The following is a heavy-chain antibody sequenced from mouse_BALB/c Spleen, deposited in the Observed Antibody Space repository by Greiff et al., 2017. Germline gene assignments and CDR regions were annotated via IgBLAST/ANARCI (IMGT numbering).Heavy chain of an antibody. CDR2: ISTYYGDS. CDR1: GYTFTDYA. D-gene: IGHD2-10*02. J-gene: IGHJ3*01. V-gene: IGHV1S137*01. Sequence: QVHVKQSGAELVRPGVSVKISCTGSGYTFTDYAMHWVKQSPAKSLEWIGFISTYYGDSSYNQKFKGKATMTVDKSSSTAYMELTSLTSEDSATYYCAREGGYGTLAWFAYWGQGTLVTVSA. CDR3: AREGGYGTLAWFAY.